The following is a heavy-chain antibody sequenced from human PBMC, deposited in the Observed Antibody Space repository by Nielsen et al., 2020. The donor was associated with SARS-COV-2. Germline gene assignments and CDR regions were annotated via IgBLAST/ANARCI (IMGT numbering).Heavy chain of an antibody. Sequence: GESLKISCKSSGYSFTSYWIGWVRQMPGKGLEWMGIIYPGDSDTRYSPSFQGQVTISADKSISTAYLQWSSLKASDTAMYYCARSPTVTTRYYYYGMDVWGQGTTVTVSS. CDR3: ARSPTVTTRYYYYGMDV. CDR1: GYSFTSYW. CDR2: IYPGDSDT. D-gene: IGHD4-17*01. J-gene: IGHJ6*02. V-gene: IGHV5-51*01.